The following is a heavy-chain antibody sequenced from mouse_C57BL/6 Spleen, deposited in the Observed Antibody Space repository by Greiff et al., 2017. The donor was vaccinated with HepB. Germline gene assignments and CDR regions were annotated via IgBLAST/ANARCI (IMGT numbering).Heavy chain of an antibody. V-gene: IGHV1-53*01. D-gene: IGHD4-1*01. CDR2: INPSNGGT. CDR1: GYTFTSYW. CDR3: ARRGGTGRYYFDY. J-gene: IGHJ2*01. Sequence: QVQLQQSGTELVKPGASVKLSCKASGYTFTSYWMHWVKQRPGQGLEWIGNINPSNGGTNYNEKFKSKATLAVDKSSSTAYMQLSSLTSEDSAVYYCARRGGTGRYYFDYWGQGTTLTVSS.